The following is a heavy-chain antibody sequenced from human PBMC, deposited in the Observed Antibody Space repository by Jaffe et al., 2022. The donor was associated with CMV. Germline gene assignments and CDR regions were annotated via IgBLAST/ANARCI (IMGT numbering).Heavy chain of an antibody. D-gene: IGHD1-1*01. Sequence: EVQLVQSGAEVRKPGESLRISCQGSGYTFTNYWIIWVRQMPGKGLEWMGRIDPSDSYTTYSPSFQGHVTFSTDKSISTAYLQWSSLKTSDTAMYYCAAVTTSLDFDHWGQGTLVTVSS. CDR1: GYTFTNYW. V-gene: IGHV5-10-1*03. J-gene: IGHJ4*02. CDR2: IDPSDSYT. CDR3: AAVTTSLDFDH.